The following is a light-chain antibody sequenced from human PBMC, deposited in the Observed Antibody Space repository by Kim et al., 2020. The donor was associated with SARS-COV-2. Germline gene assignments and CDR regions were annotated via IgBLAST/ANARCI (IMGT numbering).Light chain of an antibody. V-gene: IGKV1-39*01. CDR3: QQSYSTPIT. J-gene: IGKJ4*01. CDR1: QSISSY. Sequence: DIQMTQSPSSLSASVGDRVTITCRASQSISSYLNWYQQKPGKAPKLLIYAASSLQSGVPSRFSGSGSGTDFTLTISSLQPEDFAAYYCQQSYSTPITFGGVTKVDIK. CDR2: AAS.